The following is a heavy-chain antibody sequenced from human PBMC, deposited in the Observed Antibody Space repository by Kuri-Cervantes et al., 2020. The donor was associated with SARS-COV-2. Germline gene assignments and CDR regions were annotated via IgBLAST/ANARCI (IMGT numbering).Heavy chain of an antibody. V-gene: IGHV3-66*01. J-gene: IGHJ6*02. CDR3: ASTIAVAGTANRDGMDV. CDR2: IYSGGST. CDR1: GFTVSSNY. Sequence: GESLKIPCAASGFTVSSNYMSWVRQAPGKGLEWVSVIYSGGSTYYADSVKGRFTISRDNSKNTLYLQMNSLRAEDTAVYYCASTIAVAGTANRDGMDVWGQGTTVTVSS. D-gene: IGHD6-19*01.